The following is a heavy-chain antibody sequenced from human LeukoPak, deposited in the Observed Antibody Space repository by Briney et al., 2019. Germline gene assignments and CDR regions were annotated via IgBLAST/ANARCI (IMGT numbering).Heavy chain of an antibody. CDR2: IYYSGST. V-gene: IGHV4-39*07. CDR3: ARASGQWLAPTAPPAEYFQH. J-gene: IGHJ1*01. D-gene: IGHD6-19*01. Sequence: SETLSLTCTVSGGSISSSSYYWGWIRQPPGKGLEWIGSIYYSGSTYYNPSLKSRVTISVDTSKNQFSLKLSSVTAADTAVYYCARASGQWLAPTAPPAEYFQHWGQGTLVTVSS. CDR1: GGSISSSSYY.